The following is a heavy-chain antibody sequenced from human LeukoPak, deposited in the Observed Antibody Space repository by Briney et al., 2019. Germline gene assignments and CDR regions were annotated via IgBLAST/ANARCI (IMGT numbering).Heavy chain of an antibody. CDR3: ARDLTEGAFDI. J-gene: IGHJ3*02. CDR2: ISAYNGNT. CDR1: GYTFTSYG. Sequence: ASVKVSCKAFGYTFTSYGISWVRQAPGQGLEWMGWISAYNGNTNYAQKLQGRVTMTTDTSTSTAYVELRSLRSDDTAVYYCARDLTEGAFDIWGQGTMVTVSS. V-gene: IGHV1-18*01.